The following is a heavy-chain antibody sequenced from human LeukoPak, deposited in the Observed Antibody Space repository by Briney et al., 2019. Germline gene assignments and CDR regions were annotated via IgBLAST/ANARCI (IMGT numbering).Heavy chain of an antibody. CDR2: IYYSGSI. CDR1: GGSISSSSYY. D-gene: IGHD4-17*01. CDR3: ARHDYGDYGAY. Sequence: SETLSLTCTVSGGSISSSSYYWGWIRQPPGKGLEWIGSIYYSGSINYNPSLKSRVTISVDTSKNQFSLKLSSVTAADTAVYYCARHDYGDYGAYWGQGTLVTVSS. V-gene: IGHV4-39*01. J-gene: IGHJ4*02.